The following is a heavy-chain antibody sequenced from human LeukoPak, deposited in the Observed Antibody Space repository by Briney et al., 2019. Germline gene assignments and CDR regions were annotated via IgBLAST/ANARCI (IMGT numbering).Heavy chain of an antibody. J-gene: IGHJ2*01. CDR3: ARGAWYFDL. V-gene: IGHV4-59*01. CDR2: IYYSGTT. CDR1: GGSIRIDF. Sequence: SETLSLTCTVPGGSIRIDFSSWVRQPPGKGLEWIGYIYYSGTTNYNPSLKSRVTISVDTSKNQLSLKLSSVSAADTAVYYCARGAWYFDLWGRGTLVTVSS.